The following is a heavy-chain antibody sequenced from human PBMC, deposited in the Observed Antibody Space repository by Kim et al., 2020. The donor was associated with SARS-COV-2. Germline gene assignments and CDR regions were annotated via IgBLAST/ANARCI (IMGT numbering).Heavy chain of an antibody. CDR1: GWSFSAYS. D-gene: IGHD3-9*01. V-gene: IGHV4-34*01. CDR3: ARGRAGLGPSTILVLGPYYYYYAMDV. CDR2: VNHSGIT. J-gene: IGHJ6*04. Sequence: SETLSLTCAVYGWSFSAYSWIWIRQAPGKGLEWIGEVNHSGITNYHPSLKSRVTISVDTSKNQFSLKLPSVTAADTAVFYYARGRAGLGPSTILVLGPYYYYYAMDVWGKGTRVTVST.